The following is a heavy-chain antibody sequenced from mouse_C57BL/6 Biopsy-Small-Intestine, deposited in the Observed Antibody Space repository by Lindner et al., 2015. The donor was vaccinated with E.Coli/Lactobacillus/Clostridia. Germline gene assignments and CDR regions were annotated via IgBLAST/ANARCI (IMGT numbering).Heavy chain of an antibody. CDR3: ARHEEAGLLGAWFAY. J-gene: IGHJ3*01. V-gene: IGHV1-62-2*01. CDR2: FYPGSGSI. Sequence: VQLQESGAELVQPGASVRLSCKASGYTFTEYTIHWVKQRSGQGLEWIGWFYPGSGSIKYIEKFKDKATLTADKSSSTVFMELSRSTSEDSAVYFCARHEEAGLLGAWFAYWGQGTLVTVSA. D-gene: IGHD1-1*01. CDR1: GYTFTEYT.